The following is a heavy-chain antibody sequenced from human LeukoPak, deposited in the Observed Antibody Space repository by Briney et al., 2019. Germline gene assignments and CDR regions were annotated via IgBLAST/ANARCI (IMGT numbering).Heavy chain of an antibody. CDR1: GYSISSGYH. J-gene: IGHJ4*02. CDR3: ARINWNPDY. Sequence: SETLSLTCAVSGYSISSGYHWDWIRQPPGKGLEWIGGIYHSGSTYYNPSLKSRVTISVDTSKNQFSLKLSSVTAADTAVYYCARINWNPDYWGQGTLVTVSS. V-gene: IGHV4-38-2*01. D-gene: IGHD1-1*01. CDR2: IYHSGST.